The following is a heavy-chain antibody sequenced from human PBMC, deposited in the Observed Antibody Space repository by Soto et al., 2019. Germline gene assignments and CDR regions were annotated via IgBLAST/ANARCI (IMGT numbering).Heavy chain of an antibody. Sequence: ASVKVSFKASCYTFSNYFIALFLHSPLQWLELVGFINAYRGNTNYAQKVQCRVTMTADTSTNTAYMELTSLRSDDTAVYFCAREVVSSGYNFFRLEQWGKGNLVNVSS. CDR3: AREVVSSGYNFFRLEQ. J-gene: IGHJ4*02. D-gene: IGHD5-18*01. V-gene: IGHV1-18*01. CDR2: INAYRGNT. CDR1: CYTFSNYF.